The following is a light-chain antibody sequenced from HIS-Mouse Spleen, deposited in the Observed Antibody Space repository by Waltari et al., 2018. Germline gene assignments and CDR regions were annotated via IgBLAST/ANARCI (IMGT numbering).Light chain of an antibody. Sequence: QSALTQPASVSGSPGQSITISCTGTSSDVGGYNYVSWYQQHPGKAPKLMIYDVSNRPSGVSNRCSGSKSGNTASLTISGLQAEDEADYYCSSYTSSSFNVVFGGGTK. V-gene: IGLV2-14*03. J-gene: IGLJ2*01. CDR3: SSYTSSSFNVV. CDR2: DVS. CDR1: SSDVGGYNY.